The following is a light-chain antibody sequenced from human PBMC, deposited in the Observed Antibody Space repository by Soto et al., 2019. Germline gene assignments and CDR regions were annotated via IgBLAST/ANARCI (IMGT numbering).Light chain of an antibody. CDR1: QSLVYSDGNTY. CDR2: KVS. Sequence: DVAMTQSPLSLPVTLGQPASISCRSSQSLVYSDGNTYLKWFQQRPGQSPRRLIYKVSNRDYGVADRFFGSGSGDEFILNISRGQDEDVGVYYGLQGTHRPPCTFGQGTKLEIK. V-gene: IGKV2-30*01. CDR3: LQGTHRPPCT. J-gene: IGKJ2*02.